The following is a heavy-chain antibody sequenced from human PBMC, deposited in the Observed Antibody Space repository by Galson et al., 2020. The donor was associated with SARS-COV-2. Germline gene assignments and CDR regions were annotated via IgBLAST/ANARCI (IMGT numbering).Heavy chain of an antibody. CDR2: FDPEDGET. V-gene: IGHV1-24*01. D-gene: IGHD4-4*01. CDR3: ATGTTVTTSGWFDP. CDR1: GYTLTELS. J-gene: IGHJ5*02. Sequence: ALVKVSCKVSGYTLTELSMHWVRQAPGKGLEWMGGFDPEDGETIYAQKFQGRVTMTEDTSTDTAYMELSSLRSEDTAVYYCATGTTVTTSGWFDPWGQGTLVTVSS.